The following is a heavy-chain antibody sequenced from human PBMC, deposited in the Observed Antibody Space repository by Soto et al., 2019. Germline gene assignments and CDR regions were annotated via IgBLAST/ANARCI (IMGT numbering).Heavy chain of an antibody. CDR2: IHYGGTT. Sequence: PSETLSLTCTFSGGSISSSNFYWGWFRQSPGKGLEWIGSIHYGGTTYYNPSLKSRITISVDASKNQFSLNLISVTAADTAVYYCAKDASCYSCGAWGQGVPVTVSS. CDR1: GGSISSSNFY. CDR3: AKDASCYSCGA. J-gene: IGHJ4*02. D-gene: IGHD2-15*01. V-gene: IGHV4-39*01.